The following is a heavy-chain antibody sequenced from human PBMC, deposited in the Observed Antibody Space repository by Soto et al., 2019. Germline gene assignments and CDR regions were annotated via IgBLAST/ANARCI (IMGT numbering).Heavy chain of an antibody. J-gene: IGHJ5*02. CDR2: ISASGGLK. V-gene: IGHV3-23*01. CDR3: AREVGAPPGWLAP. D-gene: IGHD1-26*01. Sequence: EVQLSESGGDLRQPGGSLRLSCAAAGFTFTNYAMTWVRQTPGKGREWVSGISASGGLKYYGDSVQGRFTVSTDNPKNILYLQMDNLGDGDTALYYCAREVGAPPGWLAPWGQGTQVTVSS. CDR1: GFTFTNYA.